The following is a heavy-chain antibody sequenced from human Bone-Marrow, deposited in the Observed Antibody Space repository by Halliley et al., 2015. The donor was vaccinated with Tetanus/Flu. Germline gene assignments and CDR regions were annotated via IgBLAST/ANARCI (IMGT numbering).Heavy chain of an antibody. CDR3: ARDRSYDGSSYYFDS. Sequence: IGFIYPSGSTNYNPSLKSRLTISIDTSKNQFSLSLSSVTAADTAVYYCARDRSYDGSSYYFDSWGPGTLVTVSS. D-gene: IGHD3-10*01. CDR2: IYPSGST. J-gene: IGHJ4*02. V-gene: IGHV4-59*12.